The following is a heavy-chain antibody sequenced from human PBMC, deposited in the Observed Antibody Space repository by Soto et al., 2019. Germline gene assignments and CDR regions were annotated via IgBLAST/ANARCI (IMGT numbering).Heavy chain of an antibody. J-gene: IGHJ4*02. D-gene: IGHD4-17*01. Sequence: QGQLVESGGGVVQPGRSLRLSCAASGFAFSNHGVHWVRQAPGKGLEWLAVIVREGSEKFYADSVKGRFTISRDNSKNTLYLVMSSLRAEDTAVYYRARDDDYDDNGLDLWGQGTLVTVSS. CDR1: GFAFSNHG. CDR3: ARDDDYDDNGLDL. CDR2: IVREGSEK. V-gene: IGHV3-33*01.